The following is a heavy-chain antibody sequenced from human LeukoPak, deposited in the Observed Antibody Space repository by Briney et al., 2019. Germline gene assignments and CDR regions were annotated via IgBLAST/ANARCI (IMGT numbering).Heavy chain of an antibody. D-gene: IGHD5-18*01. Sequence: GGSLRLSCTASGFTFGDYAMSWVRQAPGKGLEWVGFIRSKVYGGTTEYAASVKGRFSISRDDSKSIAYLQMNSLKTEDTAVYYCTGSYGYGPYVCWGQGTLVTVSS. V-gene: IGHV3-49*04. CDR2: IRSKVYGGTT. CDR3: TGSYGYGPYVC. J-gene: IGHJ4*02. CDR1: GFTFGDYA.